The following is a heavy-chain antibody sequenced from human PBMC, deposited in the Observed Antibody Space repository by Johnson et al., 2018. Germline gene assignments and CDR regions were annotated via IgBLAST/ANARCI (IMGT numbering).Heavy chain of an antibody. Sequence: QVQLVESGGGVVQPGRSLRLSCAASGFTFSNYGMHWVRQSPGKGLEWVAVISYDGSNKYYADSVKGRFTISRDNSKNTRYLQMNSLRAEDTAVYYCARGVTAMGLSYYYYGIDVWGKGTTVTVSS. CDR2: ISYDGSNK. V-gene: IGHV3-30*03. CDR3: ARGVTAMGLSYYYYGIDV. J-gene: IGHJ6*04. CDR1: GFTFSNYG. D-gene: IGHD5-18*01.